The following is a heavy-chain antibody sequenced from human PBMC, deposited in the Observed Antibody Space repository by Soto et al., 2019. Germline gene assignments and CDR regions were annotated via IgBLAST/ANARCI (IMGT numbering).Heavy chain of an antibody. CDR1: GGSIRSGGYY. CDR3: ARDRLMATAGTARHYFGLDA. D-gene: IGHD5-18*01. Sequence: PSETLSLTGTVSGGSIRSGGYYWSWVRQNPRRGLEWIGNIYYSGNTYYNPSLKSRLTISVDTSKNQFSLNLSSVTAADTAVYYCARDRLMATAGTARHYFGLDAWGQGTTVTVSS. CDR2: IYYSGNT. J-gene: IGHJ6*02. V-gene: IGHV4-31*03.